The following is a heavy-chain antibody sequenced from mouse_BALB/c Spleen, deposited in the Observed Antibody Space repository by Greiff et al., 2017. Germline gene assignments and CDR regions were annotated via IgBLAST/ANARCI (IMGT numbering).Heavy chain of an antibody. CDR2: ISSGGGST. J-gene: IGHJ2*01. CDR1: GFAFSSYD. V-gene: IGHV5-12-1*01. CDR3: AREGPFPYFDY. Sequence: EVKLVESGGGLVKPGGSLKLSCAASGFAFSSYDMSWVRQTPEKRLEWVAYISSGGGSTYYPDTVKGRFTISRDNAKNTLYLQMSSLKSEDTAMYYCAREGPFPYFDYWGQGTTLTVSS.